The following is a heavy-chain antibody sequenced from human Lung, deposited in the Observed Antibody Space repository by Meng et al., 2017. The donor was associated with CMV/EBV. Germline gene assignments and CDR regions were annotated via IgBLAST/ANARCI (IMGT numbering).Heavy chain of an antibody. CDR1: GDSVSSNSAA. D-gene: IGHD3-22*01. V-gene: IGHV6-1*01. CDR2: TYYRSKWYN. J-gene: IGHJ4*02. Sequence: SCAISGDSVSSNSAAWNWIRQSPSRGLEWLGRTYYRSKWYNDYAVSVKSRITINPDTSKNQFSLQLNSVTPEDTAVYYCARGHYDSSGYPIDYWGQGTLDTVSS. CDR3: ARGHYDSSGYPIDY.